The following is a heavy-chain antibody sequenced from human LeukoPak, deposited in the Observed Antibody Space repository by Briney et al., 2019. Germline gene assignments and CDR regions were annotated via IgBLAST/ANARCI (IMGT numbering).Heavy chain of an antibody. V-gene: IGHV3-7*01. CDR2: IKQDGSEK. Sequence: PGGSLRLSCAASGFTFSSYWMSWVRQAPGKGLEWVANIKQDGSEKYYVDSVKGRFTISRDNAKNSLYLQMNSLRAEDTAVYYCARGNLYYYDSSGPFDYWGQGTLVTVSS. CDR3: ARGNLYYYDSSGPFDY. D-gene: IGHD3-22*01. J-gene: IGHJ4*02. CDR1: GFTFSSYW.